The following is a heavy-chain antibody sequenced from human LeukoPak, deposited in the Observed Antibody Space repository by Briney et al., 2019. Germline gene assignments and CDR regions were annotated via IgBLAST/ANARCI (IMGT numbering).Heavy chain of an antibody. CDR1: GGSISSYY. D-gene: IGHD2/OR15-2a*01. V-gene: IGHV4-59*08. CDR3: AGHHPRNTVDF. J-gene: IGHJ4*02. Sequence: PSETLSFTCTVSGGSISSYYWSWIRQPPGKGLEWIGYISYSGSTNYNPSLKSRVTISLDTSKNQFSLKLSSVTAADTAVYYCAGHHPRNTVDFWGQGTLVTVSS. CDR2: ISYSGST.